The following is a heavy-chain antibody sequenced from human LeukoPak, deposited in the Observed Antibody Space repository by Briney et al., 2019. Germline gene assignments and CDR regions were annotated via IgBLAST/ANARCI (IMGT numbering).Heavy chain of an antibody. J-gene: IGHJ4*02. D-gene: IGHD4-17*01. CDR3: ARVGTTVISDY. Sequence: GRSLRLSCAASGFTFSSYAMHWVRQAPGKGLEWVAVISYDGSNKYYADSVKGRFTISRDNSKNTLYLQMNSLRAEDTAVYYCARVGTTVISDYWGQGTLVTVSS. V-gene: IGHV3-30-3*01. CDR2: ISYDGSNK. CDR1: GFTFSSYA.